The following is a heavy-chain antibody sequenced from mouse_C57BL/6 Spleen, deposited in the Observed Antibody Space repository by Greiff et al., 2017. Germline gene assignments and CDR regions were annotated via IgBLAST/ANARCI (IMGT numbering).Heavy chain of an antibody. Sequence: EVNVVESGGDLVKPGGSLKLSCAASGFTFSSYGMSWVRQTPDKRLEWVATISSGGSYTYYPDSVKGRFTISRDNAKNTLYLQMSSLKSEDTAMYYCAREGPLYAMDYWGQGTSVTVSS. CDR3: AREGPLYAMDY. CDR1: GFTFSSYG. V-gene: IGHV5-6*01. D-gene: IGHD3-3*01. J-gene: IGHJ4*01. CDR2: ISSGGSYT.